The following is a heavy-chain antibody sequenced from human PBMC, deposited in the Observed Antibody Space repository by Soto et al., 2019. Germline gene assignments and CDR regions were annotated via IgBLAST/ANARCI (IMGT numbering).Heavy chain of an antibody. CDR2: ISAGGTT. CDR3: AKDGSYYDFDY. CDR1: GFXFSSYV. V-gene: IGHV3-23*01. Sequence: GXLRLYFETSGFXFSSYVLTWVRQAPGKGLELVSTISAGGTTLYADSVKGRFTISRDNSQNTLYLQMTRMKADDTAVYYCAKDGSYYDFDYWGQGTQVTVSS. J-gene: IGHJ4*02. D-gene: IGHD3-10*01.